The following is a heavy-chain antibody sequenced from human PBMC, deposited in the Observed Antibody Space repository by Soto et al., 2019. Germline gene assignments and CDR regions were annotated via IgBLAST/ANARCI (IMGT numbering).Heavy chain of an antibody. J-gene: IGHJ4*02. D-gene: IGHD6-13*01. CDR1: GFTFSIAW. CDR2: IKSKRDGGTI. Sequence: GGSMRLACAASGFTFSIAWMTWVRQAPGKGLEWIGRIKSKRDGGTIDDAAPVRGRFTISRDDSTNTLYLQMSNLKTEDTAIYYCTRGAPSGTFYDYWGQGTLVTVSS. CDR3: TRGAPSGTFYDY. V-gene: IGHV3-15*01.